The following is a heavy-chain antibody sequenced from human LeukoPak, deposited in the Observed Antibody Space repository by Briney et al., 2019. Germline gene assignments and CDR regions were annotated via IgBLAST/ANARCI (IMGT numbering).Heavy chain of an antibody. V-gene: IGHV3-48*02. CDR2: ISSGSSTM. CDR3: VRERGFRGSYYYDH. D-gene: IGHD1-26*01. CDR1: GGSIYSND. J-gene: IGHJ4*02. Sequence: ETLSLTCGVSGGSIYSNDWWSWVRQAPGKGLEWVSYISSGSSTMYYAESVKGRFTISRDNAKTSLFLQMNGLRDEDTAVYYCVRERGFRGSYYYDHWGQGALVTVSS.